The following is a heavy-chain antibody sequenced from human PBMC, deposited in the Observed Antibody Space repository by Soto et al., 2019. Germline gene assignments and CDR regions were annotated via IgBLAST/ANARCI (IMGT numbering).Heavy chain of an antibody. V-gene: IGHV1-58*01. J-gene: IGHJ3*02. D-gene: IGHD3-3*01. CDR2: IVVGSGNT. Sequence: SVKVSSKASGSTFTSSEVQRVRQARGQRLERKGRIVVGSGNTNYAQKFQERVTIPRDMSTSTAYMELSSLRSEDTAVYYCAPATRGFLEDHAAFDIWGQGTMVTVSS. CDR3: APATRGFLEDHAAFDI. CDR1: GSTFTSSE.